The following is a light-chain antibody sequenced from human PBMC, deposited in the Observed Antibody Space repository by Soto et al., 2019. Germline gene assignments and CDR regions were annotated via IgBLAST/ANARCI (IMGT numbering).Light chain of an antibody. CDR2: DAS. V-gene: IGKV1-5*01. J-gene: IGKJ1*01. CDR3: QPYSTYYSWT. CDR1: QSISHW. Sequence: DIQMTQSPSTLSASVGDRVTITCRASQSISHWVAWYQQKPGKAPNLLIYDASSLESGVPSRFSGSGSGTKFTLTINSLQPDDFASYYCQPYSTYYSWTFGQGTKV.